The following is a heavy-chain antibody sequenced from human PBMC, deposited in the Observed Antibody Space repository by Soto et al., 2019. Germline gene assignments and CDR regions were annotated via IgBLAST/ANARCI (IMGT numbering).Heavy chain of an antibody. CDR3: AKGFSSGWYVDS. CDR2: ILSGGGT. V-gene: IGHV4-61*08. CDR1: GGSVSSDAYY. Sequence: SETLSLTCSVSGGSVSSDAYYWSWIRQPPGETLEWIGFILSGGGTSTNPSLRSRLSISVDTSRNQFSLRLTSVTASDTGVYFCAKGFSSGWYVDSWGRGTLVTVSS. J-gene: IGHJ4*02. D-gene: IGHD6-19*01.